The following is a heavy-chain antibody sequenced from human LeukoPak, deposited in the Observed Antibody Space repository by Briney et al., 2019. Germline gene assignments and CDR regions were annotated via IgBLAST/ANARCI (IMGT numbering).Heavy chain of an antibody. V-gene: IGHV4-34*01. CDR3: ARGRGYSGYDPGDY. CDR2: INHSGST. Sequence: SETLSLTCTVSGGSISSYYWSWIRQPPGKGLEWIGEINHSGSTNYNPSLKSRVTISVDTSKNQFSLKLSSVTAADTAVYYCARGRGYSGYDPGDYWGQGTLVTVSS. D-gene: IGHD5-12*01. CDR1: GGSISSYY. J-gene: IGHJ4*02.